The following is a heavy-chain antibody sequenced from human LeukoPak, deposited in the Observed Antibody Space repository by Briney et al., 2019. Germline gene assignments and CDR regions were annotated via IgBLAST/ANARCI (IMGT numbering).Heavy chain of an antibody. CDR3: ARWQMDGDGYSIFDY. V-gene: IGHV1-18*01. D-gene: IGHD5-24*01. Sequence: GAPVKVSCKASGYIFSTYGISWVRQAPGQGLEWMGCISGYNGNTNYAQKLQGRVTMTTDTSTSTAYMELSSLRSEDTAVYYCARWQMDGDGYSIFDYWGQGTLVTVSS. CDR1: GYIFSTYG. CDR2: ISGYNGNT. J-gene: IGHJ4*02.